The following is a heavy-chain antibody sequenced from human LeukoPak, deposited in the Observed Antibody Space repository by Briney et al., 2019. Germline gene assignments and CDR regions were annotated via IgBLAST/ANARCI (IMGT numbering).Heavy chain of an antibody. CDR3: AREGCSSTSCPESNAFDI. Sequence: SGTLSLTCAVYGGSFSGYYWSWIRQPPGKGLEWIGEINHSGSTNYSPSLKSRVTISVDTSKNQFSLKLSSVTAADTAVYYCAREGCSSTSCPESNAFDIWGQGTMVTVSS. CDR2: INHSGST. CDR1: GGSFSGYY. D-gene: IGHD2-2*01. V-gene: IGHV4-34*01. J-gene: IGHJ3*02.